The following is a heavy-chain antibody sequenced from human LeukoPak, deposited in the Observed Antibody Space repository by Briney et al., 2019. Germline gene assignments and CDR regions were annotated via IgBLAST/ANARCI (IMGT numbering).Heavy chain of an antibody. CDR1: GLIFSDYY. J-gene: IGHJ4*02. Sequence: GGSLRLSCAASGLIFSDYYISWIRQAPGKGLEWVSYISSTDNTIYYADSVKGRFTISRDNAKNSLYLQMNSLRAEDTAVYYCARGSDIAVAGTLGYWGQGTLVTVSS. V-gene: IGHV3-11*04. D-gene: IGHD6-19*01. CDR3: ARGSDIAVAGTLGY. CDR2: ISSTDNTI.